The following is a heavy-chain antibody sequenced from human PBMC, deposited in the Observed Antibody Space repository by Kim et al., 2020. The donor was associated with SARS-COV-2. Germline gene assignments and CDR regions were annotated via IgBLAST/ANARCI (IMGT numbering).Heavy chain of an antibody. CDR2: ISGSGGST. V-gene: IGHV3-23*01. Sequence: GGSLRLSCAASGFTFSSYAMSWVRQAPGKGLEWVSAISGSGGSTYYADSVKGRFTISRDNSKNTLYLQMNSLRAEDTAVYYCAGGYCSSTSCYESSWYSYGLRKTVDYWGQGTLVTVSS. J-gene: IGHJ4*02. CDR1: GFTFSSYA. D-gene: IGHD2-2*01. CDR3: AGGYCSSTSCYESSWYSYGLRKTVDY.